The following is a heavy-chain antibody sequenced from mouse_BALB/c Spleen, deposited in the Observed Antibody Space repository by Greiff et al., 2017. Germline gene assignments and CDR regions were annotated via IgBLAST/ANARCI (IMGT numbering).Heavy chain of an antibody. J-gene: IGHJ4*01. Sequence: EVMLVESGGGLVQPGGSLKLSCAASGFTFSSYTMSWVRQAPEKGLEWVAYISSGSSTIYYADTVKGRFTISRDNPKITLFLQMTSLRSEDTAMYYCARQTPMDYWGQGTSVTVSS. CDR2: ISSGSSTI. V-gene: IGHV5-17*02. CDR3: ARQTPMDY. CDR1: GFTFSSYT.